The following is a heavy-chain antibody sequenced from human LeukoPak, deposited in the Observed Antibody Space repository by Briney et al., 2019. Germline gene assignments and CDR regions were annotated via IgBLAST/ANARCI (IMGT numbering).Heavy chain of an antibody. CDR2: IKYDGSEK. J-gene: IGHJ3*02. D-gene: IGHD1-14*01. V-gene: IGHV3-7*03. Sequence: GGSLRLSCAASAFTFSNHWMNWVRQAPGKGLEWVANIKYDGSEKNYVDSVKGRFTISRDNARNSLYLQMNSLRAEDTAVYYCVRDYNSLIWGQGTMVMVSS. CDR1: AFTFSNHW. CDR3: VRDYNSLI.